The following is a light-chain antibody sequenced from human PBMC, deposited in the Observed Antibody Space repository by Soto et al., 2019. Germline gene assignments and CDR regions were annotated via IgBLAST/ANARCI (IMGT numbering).Light chain of an antibody. CDR3: CSYAGSYLYV. V-gene: IGLV2-11*01. CDR2: DVS. CDR1: SSDVGGYNY. Sequence: QSALTQPRSVSGSPGQSVTISCTGTSSDVGGYNYVSWYQQHPGKAPKLMIYDVSKRPSGVPDRFSSSKSGNTASLTISGLQAEDEADYYSCSYAGSYLYVFGTGTKLTVL. J-gene: IGLJ1*01.